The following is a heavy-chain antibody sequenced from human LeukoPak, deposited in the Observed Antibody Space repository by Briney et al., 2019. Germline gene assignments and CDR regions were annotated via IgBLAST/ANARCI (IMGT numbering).Heavy chain of an antibody. D-gene: IGHD3-10*01. CDR3: AKASLWFGEFDP. J-gene: IGHJ5*02. Sequence: GSLRLSCTASGFTFSSYAMSWVRQAPGKGLEWVSAISGSGGSTYYADSVKGRFTISRDNSKNTLYLQMNSLRAEDTAVYYCAKASLWFGEFDPWGQGTLVTVSS. CDR1: GFTFSSYA. V-gene: IGHV3-23*01. CDR2: ISGSGGST.